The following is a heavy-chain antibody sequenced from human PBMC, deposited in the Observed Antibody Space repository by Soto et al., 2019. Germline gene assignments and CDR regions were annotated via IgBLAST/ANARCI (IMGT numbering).Heavy chain of an antibody. CDR3: SRWDGYGDY. Sequence: PRLSCAASGESVSSYSMTWVRQAPGKGLEYASGISVGGDRKFYADSVKGRFTVSRDNSKNILYLQMDSLRVDDTAIYYCSRWDGYGDYWGQGTLVTVSS. D-gene: IGHD3-16*01. CDR2: ISVGGDRK. V-gene: IGHV3-23*01. CDR1: GESVSSYS. J-gene: IGHJ4*02.